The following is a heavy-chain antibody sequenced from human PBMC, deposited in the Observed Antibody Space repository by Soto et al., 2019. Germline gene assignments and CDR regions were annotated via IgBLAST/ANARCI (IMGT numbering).Heavy chain of an antibody. CDR1: GDSVSSNSAA. Sequence: SQTLSLTRALSGDSVSSNSAAWNWIRQSPSRGIEWLGRTYYRSKWYNDYAVSVKSRLTSNPDTSTNQFSLQLNSVTPEDTAVYYCARGHIGVVPRGPYNWFDPWGQGTLVTVSS. V-gene: IGHV6-1*01. D-gene: IGHD2-2*01. J-gene: IGHJ5*02. CDR3: ARGHIGVVPRGPYNWFDP. CDR2: TYYRSKWYN.